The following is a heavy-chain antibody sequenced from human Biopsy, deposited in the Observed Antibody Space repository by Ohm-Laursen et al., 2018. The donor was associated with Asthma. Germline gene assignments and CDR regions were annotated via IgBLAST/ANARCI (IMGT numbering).Heavy chain of an antibody. Sequence: SVKVSCKASGYNFISFAIHWVRQAPGQRLEWMGWVNTGNGDTKYSQKFQGRVTITRDTSASTAYMELRSLRSEDTATYYCARTYYDFLTGQVKDVFGVWGQGTMVTVPS. CDR2: VNTGNGDT. J-gene: IGHJ3*01. D-gene: IGHD3-9*01. V-gene: IGHV1-3*04. CDR1: GYNFISFA. CDR3: ARTYYDFLTGQVKDVFGV.